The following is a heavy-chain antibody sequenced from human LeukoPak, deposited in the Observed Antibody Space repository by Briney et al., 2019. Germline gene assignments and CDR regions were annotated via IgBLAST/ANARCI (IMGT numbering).Heavy chain of an antibody. Sequence: SETLSLTCAVSGASYWGWVRQSPEMGLEWIGSIYSTGGTYYNPSLKSRLTISLDTSKRQFSLKMTSMTAADTAVYYCASLRDDGGNYPRFDYWGQGALVTVSA. J-gene: IGHJ4*02. CDR1: GASY. CDR3: ASLRDDGGNYPRFDY. CDR2: IYSTGGT. D-gene: IGHD4-23*01. V-gene: IGHV4-39*07.